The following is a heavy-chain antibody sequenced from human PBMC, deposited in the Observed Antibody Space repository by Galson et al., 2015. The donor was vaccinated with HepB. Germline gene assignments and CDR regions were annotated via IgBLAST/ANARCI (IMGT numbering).Heavy chain of an antibody. D-gene: IGHD1-26*01. V-gene: IGHV1-69*02. J-gene: IGHJ4*02. CDR1: GGTFSSYT. CDR2: IIPILGIA. CDR3: ARGGSGSYGRELDY. Sequence: SVKVSCKASGGTFSSYTISWVRQAPGQGLEWMGRIIPILGIANYAQKFQGRVTITADKSTSTAYMELSSLRSEDTVVYYCARGGSGSYGRELDYWGQGTLVTVSS.